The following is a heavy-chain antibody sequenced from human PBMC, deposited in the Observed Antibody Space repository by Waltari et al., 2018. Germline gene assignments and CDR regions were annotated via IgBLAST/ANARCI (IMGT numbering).Heavy chain of an antibody. V-gene: IGHV1-8*02. CDR3: ARAPRIASYWFDF. Sequence: QGQLVQSGAQVKKPGASVKVSCKPSGYTSTNYDINWVRQATGQGLEWMGWMNPNSGNTGSAQKFQGRVTMTMNTSISTAYMELSSLRSEDSAVYYCARAPRIASYWFDFWGQGTLVTVSS. J-gene: IGHJ4*02. CDR2: MNPNSGNT. CDR1: GYTSTNYD. D-gene: IGHD2-8*02.